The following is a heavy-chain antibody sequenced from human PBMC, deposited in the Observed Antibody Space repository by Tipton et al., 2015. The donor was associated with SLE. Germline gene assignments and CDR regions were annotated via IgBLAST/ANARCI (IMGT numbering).Heavy chain of an antibody. J-gene: IGHJ4*02. D-gene: IGHD3-22*01. Sequence: TLSLTCTVSGDSITTSNYYWDWIRQHPGKGLEWIGHIYYSGNTYYNPSLKSRVTMSVDTSYNQFSLKLSSVNAADTAVYYCARGAGYSGTSGYSFDHWGQGALVTVSS. CDR1: GDSITTSNYY. CDR2: IYYSGNT. V-gene: IGHV4-31*03. CDR3: ARGAGYSGTSGYSFDH.